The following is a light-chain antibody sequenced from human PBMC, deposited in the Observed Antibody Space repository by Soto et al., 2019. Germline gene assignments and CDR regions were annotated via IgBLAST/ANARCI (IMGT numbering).Light chain of an antibody. J-gene: IGLJ2*01. CDR1: SSDFGTYNS. Sequence: QSVLTQPASVSGSPGQSITISCTGTSSDFGTYNSVSWYQQHPGKAPKLMIYDVSNRPSGVSNRFSGSKSGNTASLTISGLQAEDEGDYYCSSYTTTNTLVAFGGGTKLTVL. CDR2: DVS. V-gene: IGLV2-14*01. CDR3: SSYTTTNTLVA.